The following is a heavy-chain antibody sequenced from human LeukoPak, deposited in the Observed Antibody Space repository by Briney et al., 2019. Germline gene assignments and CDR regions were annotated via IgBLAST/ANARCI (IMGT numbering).Heavy chain of an antibody. CDR2: INPNSGGT. Sequence: GASVKVSCKASGYTFTGYYMHWVRQAPGQGLEWMGWINPNSGGTNYAQKFQGRVTMTRDTSISTAYMELSRLRSDDTAVYYCARAGGYCTNGVCFDAFDIWGQGTMVTVSS. J-gene: IGHJ3*02. V-gene: IGHV1-2*02. CDR3: ARAGGYCTNGVCFDAFDI. D-gene: IGHD2-8*01. CDR1: GYTFTGYY.